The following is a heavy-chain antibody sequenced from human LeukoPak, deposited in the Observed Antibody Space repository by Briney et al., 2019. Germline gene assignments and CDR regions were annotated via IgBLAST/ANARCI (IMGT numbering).Heavy chain of an antibody. V-gene: IGHV4-59*08. Sequence: SETLSLTCTVSGASMSDYYWSWIRQPPGKGLEWIGYIYYTGSTNYNPSLKSRVTMSVDTSKNQISLKLSSVTAAYSAVYYCVRRVRYFGQNDYWGQGTLVTVSS. CDR3: VRRVRYFGQNDY. J-gene: IGHJ4*02. CDR1: GASMSDYY. CDR2: IYYTGST. D-gene: IGHD3-9*01.